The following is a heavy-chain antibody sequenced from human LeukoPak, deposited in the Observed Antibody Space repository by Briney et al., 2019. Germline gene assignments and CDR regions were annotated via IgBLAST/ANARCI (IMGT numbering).Heavy chain of an antibody. V-gene: IGHV4-4*07. CDR1: GGSISSYY. J-gene: IGHJ2*01. Sequence: SETLSLTCTVSGGSISSYYWSWIRQPAGKGLEWIGRMYITGNTNYNPSLKSRVTMSLDTSKNHFSLKLSSVTAADTAVYCCARDSTASSPWYFDLWGRGTLVTVSS. D-gene: IGHD2-21*02. CDR2: MYITGNT. CDR3: ARDSTASSPWYFDL.